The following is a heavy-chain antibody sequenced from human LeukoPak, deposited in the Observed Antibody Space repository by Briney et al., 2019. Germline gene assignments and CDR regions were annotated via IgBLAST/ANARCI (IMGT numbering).Heavy chain of an antibody. CDR2: ISSSRSTI. V-gene: IGHV3-48*01. CDR1: GFTFSSYS. Sequence: PGGSLRLSCAASGFTFSSYSMNWVRQAPGKGLEGVSYISSSRSTIYYADSVKGRFTISRDNAKNSLYLQMHSLRAEDTAVYYCARDFTCSSTSCYTPTDAFDIWGQGTMVTVSS. CDR3: ARDFTCSSTSCYTPTDAFDI. D-gene: IGHD2-2*02. J-gene: IGHJ3*02.